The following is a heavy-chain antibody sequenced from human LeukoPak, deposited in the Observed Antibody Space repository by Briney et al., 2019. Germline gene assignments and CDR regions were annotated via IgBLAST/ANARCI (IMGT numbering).Heavy chain of an antibody. V-gene: IGHV4-34*01. CDR1: GGSFSGHY. CDR3: ARESDGDYMNFDY. J-gene: IGHJ4*02. D-gene: IGHD4-17*01. Sequence: SETLSLTCAVYGGSFSGHYWSWIRQPPGKGLEWIGEINHSGSTNYNPSLKSRVTISVDTSKNQFSLKLSSVTAADTAVYYCARESDGDYMNFDYWGQGTLVTVSS. CDR2: INHSGST.